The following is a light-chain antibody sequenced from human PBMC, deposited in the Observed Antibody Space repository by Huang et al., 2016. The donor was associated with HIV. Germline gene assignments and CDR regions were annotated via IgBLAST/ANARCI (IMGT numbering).Light chain of an antibody. J-gene: IGKJ1*01. CDR2: DAS. Sequence: EIVLTQSPATLSLSPGERVTLSCRASQSVSSYLAWYHQKPGQAPRLLIYDASNRATGIPARFSGSGSGTDFTLTISSLEPEDFAVYYCQQRTNWPPWTFGRGTKVEIK. CDR3: QQRTNWPPWT. CDR1: QSVSSY. V-gene: IGKV3-11*01.